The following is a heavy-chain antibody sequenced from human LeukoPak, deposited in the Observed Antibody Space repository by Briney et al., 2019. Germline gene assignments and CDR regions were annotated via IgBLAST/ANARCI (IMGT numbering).Heavy chain of an antibody. CDR2: ISTDGTMA. CDR1: GFTFNNYE. J-gene: IGHJ4*02. V-gene: IGHV3-48*03. D-gene: IGHD2-21*01. CDR3: ARETIDCGGDCYDY. Sequence: GGSLRLSCAASGFTFNNYEMKWVRQAAGKGLEWISYISTDGTMAYYAGSVKGRFNISRDNAKNSLYLQMNSLRADDTAVYYCARETIDCGGDCYDYWGQGTLATVSS.